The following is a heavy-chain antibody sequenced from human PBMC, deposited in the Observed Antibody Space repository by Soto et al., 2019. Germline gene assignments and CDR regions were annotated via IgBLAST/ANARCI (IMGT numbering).Heavy chain of an antibody. CDR1: GYSFTTYW. CDR2: IYPGDSDT. CDR3: ARSRRGAYSSGWYSPSGYYNYGIDV. V-gene: IGHV5-51*01. J-gene: IGHJ6*02. Sequence: GESLKISCKASGYSFTTYWIGWVRQMPGKGLKWMRIIYPGDSDTKYSPSLQGQVTISADTSITTAYLQWTSLKASDTAMYYCARSRRGAYSSGWYSPSGYYNYGIDVWGQGTKVTVS. D-gene: IGHD6-19*01.